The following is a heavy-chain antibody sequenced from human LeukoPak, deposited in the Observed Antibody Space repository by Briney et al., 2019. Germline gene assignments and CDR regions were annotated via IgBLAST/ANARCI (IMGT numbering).Heavy chain of an antibody. V-gene: IGHV4-59*12. J-gene: IGHJ4*02. CDR3: ARVPPMSFFDY. CDR1: GGSISSYY. CDR2: IYYSGST. Sequence: SETLSLTCTVSGGSISSYYWSWIRQPPGKGLEWIGYIYYSGSTNYNPSLKSRVTISVDTSKNQFSLKLSSVTAADTAVYYCARVPPMSFFDYWGQGTLVTVSS. D-gene: IGHD3-10*02.